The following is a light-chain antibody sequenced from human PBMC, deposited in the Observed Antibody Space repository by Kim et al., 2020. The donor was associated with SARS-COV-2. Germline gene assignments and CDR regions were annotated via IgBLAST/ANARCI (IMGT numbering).Light chain of an antibody. V-gene: IGKV3-11*01. J-gene: IGKJ1*01. CDR2: DAS. CDR1: QGISNY. CDR3: HQRSSWPGT. Sequence: EIVLTQSPATLSLSPGDRATLSCRASQGISNYLARYQQKPGQAPRLLISDASNRATGIPARFSGSGSGTDFTLTISSLEPEDFTFYYCHQRSSWPGTFGQGTKVDIK.